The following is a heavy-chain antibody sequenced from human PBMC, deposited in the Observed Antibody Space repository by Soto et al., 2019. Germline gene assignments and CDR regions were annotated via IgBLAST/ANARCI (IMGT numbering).Heavy chain of an antibody. D-gene: IGHD3-22*01. CDR3: ARESTTYYYDSSGYYYEGPFDY. J-gene: IGHJ4*02. CDR1: GGSISSYY. Sequence: SETLSLTCPASGGSISSYYWSWIRQPPGKGLEWIGYIYYSGSTNYNPSLKSRVTISVDTSKNQFSLKLSSVTAADTAVYYCARESTTYYYDSSGYYYEGPFDYWGQGTLVTVSS. V-gene: IGHV4-59*01. CDR2: IYYSGST.